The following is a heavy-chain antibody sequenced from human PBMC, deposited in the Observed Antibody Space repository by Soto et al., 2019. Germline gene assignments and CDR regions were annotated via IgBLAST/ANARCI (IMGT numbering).Heavy chain of an antibody. Sequence: EVQLVESGGGVVKPGGSLRLSCAGSGFIFSNAWMTWVRQAPGKGLEWVGRIKSKTDGGTTVYAAPVEGRFTISRDDYKNTLYLEMSGLKTEDTAVYYCTTYATGWPGIDAYWGQGTLVTASS. D-gene: IGHD6-19*01. CDR2: IKSKTDGGTT. CDR1: GFIFSNAW. J-gene: IGHJ4*02. CDR3: TTYATGWPGIDAY. V-gene: IGHV3-15*01.